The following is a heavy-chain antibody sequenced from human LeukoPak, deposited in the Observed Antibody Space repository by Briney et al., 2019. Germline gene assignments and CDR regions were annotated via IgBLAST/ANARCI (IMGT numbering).Heavy chain of an antibody. Sequence: PAETLSLTCSVSGVSVSSSSYYWYWIRQPPGKGLEWIGNIYYSGETFDNPALKRRVTMSIATSNDLFYLRLTSVIAPDTAVYFCARHTGDGYNRPFDYWGQGTLVTVSS. J-gene: IGHJ4*02. CDR2: IYYSGET. CDR3: ARHTGDGYNRPFDY. CDR1: GVSVSSSSYY. D-gene: IGHD5-24*01. V-gene: IGHV4-39*07.